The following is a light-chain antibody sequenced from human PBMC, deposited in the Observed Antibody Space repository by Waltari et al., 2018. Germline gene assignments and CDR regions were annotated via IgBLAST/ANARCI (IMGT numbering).Light chain of an antibody. Sequence: DIQMTQSPSTLSASVGDRVPITCRASQSIGRWLAWYQQKPGKAPKLLIYEATSLESGVPSRFSASGSGTEFTLTISSLQPDDFATYYCQRYNSYPITFGPGTKVDI. CDR1: QSIGRW. J-gene: IGKJ3*01. V-gene: IGKV1-5*03. CDR3: QRYNSYPIT. CDR2: EAT.